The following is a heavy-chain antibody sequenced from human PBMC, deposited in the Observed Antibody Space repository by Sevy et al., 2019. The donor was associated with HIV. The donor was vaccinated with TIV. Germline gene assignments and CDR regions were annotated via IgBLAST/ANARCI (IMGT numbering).Heavy chain of an antibody. J-gene: IGHJ4*02. CDR2: IRTEAYGGTT. Sequence: GESLKISCTASGFTFGDYAVIWVRQAPGKGLEWVGFIRTEAYGGTTDFAASVKGRFTISRDDSKSIAYLQMNSLKTEDTAVYYCTRDCSSTSCYPRGFDYWGQGTLVTVSS. CDR3: TRDCSSTSCYPRGFDY. D-gene: IGHD2-2*01. V-gene: IGHV3-49*04. CDR1: GFTFGDYA.